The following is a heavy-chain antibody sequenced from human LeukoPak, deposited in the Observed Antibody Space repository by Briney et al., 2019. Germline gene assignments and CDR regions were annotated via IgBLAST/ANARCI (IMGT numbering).Heavy chain of an antibody. D-gene: IGHD6-19*01. Sequence: GGSLRLSCAASGFTFNYNALSWVRQAPGKGLEWVSAISGSGANTYDADSVKGRFTISRDNSKSTLYLQMRSLKAEDTAVYYCARDGAVAGTRFYFDYWGQGTLVTVSS. J-gene: IGHJ4*02. CDR3: ARDGAVAGTRFYFDY. CDR2: ISGSGANT. V-gene: IGHV3-23*01. CDR1: GFTFNYNA.